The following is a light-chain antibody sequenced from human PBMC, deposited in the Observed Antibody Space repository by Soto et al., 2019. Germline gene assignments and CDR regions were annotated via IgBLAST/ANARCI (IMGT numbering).Light chain of an antibody. CDR3: QQTYNPPRT. CDR2: AAS. Sequence: DIQMTQSPSSLSASVGDRVTITCRASETIASYLNWYQQRPGKAPKLLIYAASSLQSGVPSRFGGSGSETDFTLTITSLQPEDFATYYCQQTYNPPRTFGQGTRL. V-gene: IGKV1-39*01. CDR1: ETIASY. J-gene: IGKJ1*01.